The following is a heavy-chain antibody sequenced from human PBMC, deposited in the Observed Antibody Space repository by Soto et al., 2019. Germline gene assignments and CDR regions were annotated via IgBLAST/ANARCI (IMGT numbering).Heavy chain of an antibody. J-gene: IGHJ4*02. V-gene: IGHV4-34*01. CDR1: GGSISSYY. Sequence: SETLSLTCTVSGGSISSYYWSWIRQPPGKGLEWIGEINHSGSTNYNPSLKSRVTISVDTSKNQFSLKLSSVTAADTAVYYCARTYSSRWSPFDYWGQGTLVTVSS. D-gene: IGHD6-13*01. CDR2: INHSGST. CDR3: ARTYSSRWSPFDY.